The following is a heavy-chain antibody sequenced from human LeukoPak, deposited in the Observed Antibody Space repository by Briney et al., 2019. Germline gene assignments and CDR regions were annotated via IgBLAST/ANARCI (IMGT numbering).Heavy chain of an antibody. CDR1: GGSFSGHY. CDR3: ARQSRYDFWTYDYYGMDV. D-gene: IGHD3-3*01. Sequence: SETLSLTCAVYGGSFSGHYWSWLRQPPGKGLEWIGEINHSGSTNYNPSLKSRVTISVDTSKNQFSLKLSSVTAADTAVYYCARQSRYDFWTYDYYGMDVWGQGTTVTVSS. V-gene: IGHV4-34*01. J-gene: IGHJ6*02. CDR2: INHSGST.